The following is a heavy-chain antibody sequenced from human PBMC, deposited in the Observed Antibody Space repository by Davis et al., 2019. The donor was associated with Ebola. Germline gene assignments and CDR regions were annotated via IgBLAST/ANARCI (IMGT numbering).Heavy chain of an antibody. CDR3: ARGRLGDYTNYWYFDL. Sequence: MPSETLSLTCTVSGGSISSGGYYWSWIRQHPGKGLEWIGYIYYSGSTYYNPSLKSRVTISVDTSKNQFSLKLSSVTAADTAVYYCARGRLGDYTNYWYFDLWGRGTLVTVSS. V-gene: IGHV4-31*03. CDR2: IYYSGST. CDR1: GGSISSGGYY. D-gene: IGHD4-11*01. J-gene: IGHJ2*01.